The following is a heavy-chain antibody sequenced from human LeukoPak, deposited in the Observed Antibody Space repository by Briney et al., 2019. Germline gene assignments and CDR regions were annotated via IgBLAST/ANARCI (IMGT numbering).Heavy chain of an antibody. V-gene: IGHV3-74*01. J-gene: IGHJ4*02. CDR2: INSDGSTT. CDR1: GFTFSSYW. D-gene: IGHD6-13*01. Sequence: PGRSLRLSCAASGFTFSSYWMHWVRQGPGKGLVWVSRINSDGSTTSYADSVKGRFTISRDNAKNTLFLQMNSLRAEDTAVYYCARDRAVAAPGAGSVDYWGQGTLVTVSS. CDR3: ARDRAVAAPGAGSVDY.